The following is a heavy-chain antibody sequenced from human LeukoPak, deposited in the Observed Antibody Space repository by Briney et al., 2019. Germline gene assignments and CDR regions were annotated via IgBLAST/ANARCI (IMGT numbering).Heavy chain of an antibody. D-gene: IGHD2-15*01. CDR2: IIPIFGTA. CDR1: GGTFSSYA. Sequence: ASVKVSCMASGGTFSSYAISWVRQAPGQGLEWMGGIIPIFGTANYAQKFQGRVTITADESTSTAYMELSSLRSEDTAVYYCARERYCSGGSCYGVCDYWGQGTLVTVSS. CDR3: ARERYCSGGSCYGVCDY. V-gene: IGHV1-69*13. J-gene: IGHJ4*02.